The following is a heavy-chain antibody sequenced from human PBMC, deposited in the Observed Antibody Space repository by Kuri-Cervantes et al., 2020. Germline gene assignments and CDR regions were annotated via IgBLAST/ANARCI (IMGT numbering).Heavy chain of an antibody. V-gene: IGHV3-49*03. J-gene: IGHJ4*02. Sequence: GESLKISCTASGFTFGDYAMSWFRQAPGKGLEWVGFIRSKAYGGTTEYAASVKGRFTISRDDSKSIAYLQMNSLKTEDTAVYYCISYNPNDYWGQGTLVTVSS. D-gene: IGHD1-14*01. CDR2: IRSKAYGGTT. CDR3: ISYNPNDY. CDR1: GFTFGDYA.